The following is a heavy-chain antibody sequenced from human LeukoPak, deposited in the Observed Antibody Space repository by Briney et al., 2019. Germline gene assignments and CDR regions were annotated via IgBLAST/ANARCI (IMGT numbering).Heavy chain of an antibody. CDR3: AKLTTGYSSSWYYFDY. CDR1: GFTFSSYA. V-gene: IGHV3-23*01. D-gene: IGHD6-13*01. CDR2: ISGSGGST. Sequence: PAGGSLRLSCAASGFTFSSYAMSWVRQAPGKGLEWVSAISGSGGSTYYADSVKGRFTISRDNSKNTLYLQMNSLRAEDTAVYYCAKLTTGYSSSWYYFDYWGQGTLVTVSS. J-gene: IGHJ4*02.